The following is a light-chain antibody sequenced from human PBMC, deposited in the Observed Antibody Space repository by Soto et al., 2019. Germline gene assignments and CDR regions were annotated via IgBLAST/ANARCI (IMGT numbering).Light chain of an antibody. Sequence: VVMTQSTATRSVSPEERATLACMAAQSISSLVAWYQNKTGKAPRLLIYGASTRATAIPARLTGSGYETELTLTISSMKSEDFEVYYCQQYNNWTITFGPGTRLEI. CDR3: QQYNNWTIT. CDR1: QSISSL. J-gene: IGKJ5*01. CDR2: GAS. V-gene: IGKV3-15*01.